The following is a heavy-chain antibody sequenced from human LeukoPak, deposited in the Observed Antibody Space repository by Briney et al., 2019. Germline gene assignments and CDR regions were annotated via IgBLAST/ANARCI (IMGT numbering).Heavy chain of an antibody. D-gene: IGHD2-2*01. CDR1: GFTFDDYA. CDR3: ATYCSSTSCRMKYFQH. V-gene: IGHV3-23*01. CDR2: IRGSGGST. Sequence: PGRSLRLSCAASGFTFDDYAMHWVRQAPGKGLEWVSAIRGSGGSTHYADSVKGRFTISRDNSKNTLYLQMSSLRAEDTAVYYCATYCSSTSCRMKYFQHWGQGTLVTVSS. J-gene: IGHJ1*01.